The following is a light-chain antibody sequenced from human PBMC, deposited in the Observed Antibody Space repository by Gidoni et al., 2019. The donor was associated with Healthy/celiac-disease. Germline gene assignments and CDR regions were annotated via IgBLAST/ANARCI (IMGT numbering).Light chain of an antibody. CDR1: QSISSY. Sequence: DIQMTQSPSSLSASVGDRVTITCRASQSISSYLNWYQQKPGKAPKLLIYAASRLQSGVPSRCSGSGSGTEFTLTISSLQPEDFATYYCKQSYSTPRTCGQGTKVEIK. CDR3: KQSYSTPRT. V-gene: IGKV1-39*01. CDR2: AAS. J-gene: IGKJ1*01.